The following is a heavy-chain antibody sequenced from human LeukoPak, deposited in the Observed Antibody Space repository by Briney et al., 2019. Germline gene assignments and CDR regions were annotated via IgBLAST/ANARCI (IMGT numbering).Heavy chain of an antibody. CDR1: GFTFSNAW. V-gene: IGHV4-4*01. D-gene: IGHD6-19*01. J-gene: IGHJ4*02. CDR3: ARDLSSGWYYFDY. CDR2: IYHSGST. Sequence: PGGSLRLSCAASGFTFSNAWMSWVRQAPGKGLEWIGEIYHSGSTNYNPSLKSRVTISVDKSKNQFSLKLSSVTAADTAVYCCARDLSSGWYYFDYWGQGTLVTVSS.